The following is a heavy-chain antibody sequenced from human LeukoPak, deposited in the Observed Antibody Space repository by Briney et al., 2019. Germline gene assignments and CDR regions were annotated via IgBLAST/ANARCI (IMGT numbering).Heavy chain of an antibody. J-gene: IGHJ4*02. Sequence: GRSLRLSCAASGFTFSSYGMHWVRQAPGKGLEWVAVIWYDGSNKYYADSVKGRFTISRDNSKNTLYLQMNSLRAEDTAVYYCAKDRIAAAGTGWYYFDYWGQGTLVTVSS. CDR3: AKDRIAAAGTGWYYFDY. V-gene: IGHV3-33*06. CDR2: IWYDGSNK. D-gene: IGHD6-13*01. CDR1: GFTFSSYG.